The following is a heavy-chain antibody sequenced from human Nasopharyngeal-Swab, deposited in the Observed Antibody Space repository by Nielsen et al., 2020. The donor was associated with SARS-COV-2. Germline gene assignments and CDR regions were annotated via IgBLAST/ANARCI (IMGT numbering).Heavy chain of an antibody. V-gene: IGHV3-7*01. CDR3: ARVEGGYCSSTSCFSYYFDY. J-gene: IGHJ4*02. D-gene: IGHD2-2*03. CDR2: IKQDGSEK. CDR1: GFTFSSYW. Sequence: GGSLRLSCAASGFTFSSYWMSWVRQAPGKGLKWVANIKQDGSEKYYVDSVKGRFIISRDNAKNSLYLQMNSLRAEDTAVYYCARVEGGYCSSTSCFSYYFDYWGQGTLVTVSS.